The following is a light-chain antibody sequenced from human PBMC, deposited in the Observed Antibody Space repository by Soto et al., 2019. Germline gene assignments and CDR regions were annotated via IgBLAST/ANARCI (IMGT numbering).Light chain of an antibody. CDR1: QSISSY. Sequence: DIQMTQSPSSLSASVGDRVTITCRASQSISSYLNWYQQKPGKAPKLLIYAASSLQSGVPSRFSGSGSGTDFTLTISSLQPEDFATYYCQQSYSTFPVGPGTKVDIK. CDR3: QQSYSTFP. CDR2: AAS. J-gene: IGKJ3*01. V-gene: IGKV1-39*01.